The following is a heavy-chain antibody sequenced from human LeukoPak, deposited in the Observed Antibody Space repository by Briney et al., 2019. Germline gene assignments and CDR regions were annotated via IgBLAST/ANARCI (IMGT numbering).Heavy chain of an antibody. CDR1: GFTFSSYE. CDR3: ARDLEFGGVIVLPFDY. V-gene: IGHV3-48*03. CDR2: ISSSGSTI. D-gene: IGHD3-16*02. J-gene: IGHJ4*02. Sequence: GGSLRLSCAASGFTFSSYEMNWVRQAPGKGLEWVSYISSSGSTIYYADSVKGRFTISRDNAKNSLYLQMNSLRAEDTAVYYCARDLEFGGVIVLPFDYWGQGTLVTVSS.